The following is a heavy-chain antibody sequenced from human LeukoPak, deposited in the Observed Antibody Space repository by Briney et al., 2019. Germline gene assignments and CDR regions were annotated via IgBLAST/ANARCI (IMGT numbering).Heavy chain of an antibody. CDR2: INHSGST. Sequence: SETLSLACAVYGGSFSGYYWSWIRQPPGKGLGWIGEINHSGSTNYNPSLKSRVTISVDTSKNQFSLKLSSVTAADTAVYYCARVSYAFDIWGQGTMVTVSS. V-gene: IGHV4-34*01. J-gene: IGHJ3*02. CDR3: ARVSYAFDI. CDR1: GGSFSGYY.